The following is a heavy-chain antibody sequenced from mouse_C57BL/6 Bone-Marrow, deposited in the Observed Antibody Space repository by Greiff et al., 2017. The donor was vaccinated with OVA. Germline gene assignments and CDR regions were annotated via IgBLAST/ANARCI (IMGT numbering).Heavy chain of an antibody. Sequence: EVQGVESGGGLVKPGGSLKLSCAASGFTFSSYTMSWVRQTPEKRLEWVATISGGGGNTYYPDSVKGRFTISRDNAKNTLYLQMSSLRSEDTALYYCARRWLLRFYAMDYWGQGTSVTVSS. V-gene: IGHV5-9*01. J-gene: IGHJ4*01. CDR1: GFTFSSYT. D-gene: IGHD2-3*01. CDR2: ISGGGGNT. CDR3: ARRWLLRFYAMDY.